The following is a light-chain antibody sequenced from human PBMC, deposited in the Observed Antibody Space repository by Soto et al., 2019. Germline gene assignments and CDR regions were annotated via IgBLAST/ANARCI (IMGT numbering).Light chain of an antibody. CDR1: SSDVGAYDY. J-gene: IGLJ1*01. Sequence: QSALTQPHSASGSPGQSVTLSCTGTSSDVGAYDYVSCYNQHPGKAPDLIVYEVNQRPSGVPDRFSGSKSGNTASLTGSGLQAEDEADYYCNSYSGSSNFVVFGTRTKVTVL. CDR2: EVN. CDR3: NSYSGSSNFVV. V-gene: IGLV2-8*01.